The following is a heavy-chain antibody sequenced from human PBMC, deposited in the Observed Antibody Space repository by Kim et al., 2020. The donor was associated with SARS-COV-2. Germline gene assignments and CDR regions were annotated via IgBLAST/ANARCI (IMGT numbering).Heavy chain of an antibody. V-gene: IGHV3-30*04. D-gene: IGHD3-22*01. CDR3: ARDLYDSSGYSYGMDV. Sequence: SGKGRFTISRDNSKNTLCLQMNSLRAEDTAVYYGARDLYDSSGYSYGMDVWGQGTTVTVSS. J-gene: IGHJ6*02.